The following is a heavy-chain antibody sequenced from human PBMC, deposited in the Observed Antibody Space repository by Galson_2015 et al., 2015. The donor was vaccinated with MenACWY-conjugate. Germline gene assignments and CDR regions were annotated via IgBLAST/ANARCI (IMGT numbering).Heavy chain of an antibody. V-gene: IGHV3-7*03. CDR1: GFTFSNYW. J-gene: IGHJ4*02. CDR2: IKEDGSEK. CDR3: ARDKAYYDSSGYYQVFDY. D-gene: IGHD3-22*01. Sequence: SLRLSCAASGFTFSNYWMSWVRQAPGKGLEWVANIKEDGSEKKYVDSVKGRFTVSRDNAKNSLYLQMSTLRAEDTAIYYCARDKAYYDSSGYYQVFDYWGQGTLVSVSS.